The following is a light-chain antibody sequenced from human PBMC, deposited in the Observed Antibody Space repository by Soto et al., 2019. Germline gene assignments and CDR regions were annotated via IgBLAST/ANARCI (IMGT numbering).Light chain of an antibody. V-gene: IGKV3-20*01. CDR3: QQDCGPRGLCT. CDR2: AAS. Sequence: ESVLTQSPGTLSLSPGDRATLSCRASQSMSSSYLAWYQQKPGQAPRLLIYAASSRASGIPDRFSGSGSGTDFSRTTSRLEPEDFAGYFCQQDCGPRGLCTFGPGTKVDIK. J-gene: IGKJ3*01. CDR1: QSMSSSY.